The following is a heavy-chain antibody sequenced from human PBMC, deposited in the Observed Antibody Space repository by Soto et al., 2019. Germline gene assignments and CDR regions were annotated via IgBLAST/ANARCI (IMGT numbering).Heavy chain of an antibody. J-gene: IGHJ4*02. Sequence: VGSLRLSCVGSGFTFSNYGMHWVRQPPGKGLEWVALISDDGDKRYYADSVRGRLIISRDNSKDTLYLQMSSLTAEDSAIYYCARGSTDSYPGSRIFDFWGRGTLVTVSS. V-gene: IGHV3-33*08. CDR2: ISDDGDKR. D-gene: IGHD3-10*01. CDR1: GFTFSNYG. CDR3: ARGSTDSYPGSRIFDF.